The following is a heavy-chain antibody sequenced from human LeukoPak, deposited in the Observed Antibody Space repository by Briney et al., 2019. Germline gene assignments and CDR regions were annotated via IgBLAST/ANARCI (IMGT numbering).Heavy chain of an antibody. CDR1: GFTFSDYY. V-gene: IGHV3-11*04. CDR3: ARGEGGDLPFDY. J-gene: IGHJ4*02. Sequence: GGSLRLSCAASGFTFSDYYMSWIRQAPGEGLEWVSYISSSGTSIYYADSLKGRFTISRDNAKNSLYLQMYSLRAEDTAVYYCARGEGGDLPFDYWGQGTLVTVSS. D-gene: IGHD3-16*01. CDR2: ISSSGTSI.